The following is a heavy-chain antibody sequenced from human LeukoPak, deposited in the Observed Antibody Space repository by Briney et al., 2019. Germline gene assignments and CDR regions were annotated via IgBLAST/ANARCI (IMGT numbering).Heavy chain of an antibody. Sequence: PGGSLRLSCAASGFTFSSYSMNWVRQAPGKGLEWVSSISSSSYIYYADSVKGRFTISRDNAKNSLYLQMNSLRAEDTAVYYCARVINVLRYFDWPCDYWGQGTLVTVPS. CDR2: ISSSSYI. V-gene: IGHV3-21*01. D-gene: IGHD3-9*01. CDR3: ARVINVLRYFDWPCDY. J-gene: IGHJ4*02. CDR1: GFTFSSYS.